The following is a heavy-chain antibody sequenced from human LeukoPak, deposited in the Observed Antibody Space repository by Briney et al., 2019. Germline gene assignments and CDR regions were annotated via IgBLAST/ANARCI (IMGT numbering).Heavy chain of an antibody. V-gene: IGHV4-4*09. Sequence: SETLSLTXXVSGDSMSLYYWSWLRQPPGKGLEWIGHIYSSGSTIYNPSLKRRVTISVDTSKNQFSLRLSSVTAADTAVYYCARHPGKKYYQYYIDVWGKGTTVTVSS. CDR3: ARHPGKKYYQYYIDV. CDR1: GDSMSLYY. CDR2: IYSSGST. J-gene: IGHJ6*03.